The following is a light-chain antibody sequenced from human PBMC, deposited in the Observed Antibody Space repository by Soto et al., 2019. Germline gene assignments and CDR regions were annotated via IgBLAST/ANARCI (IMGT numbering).Light chain of an antibody. Sequence: QSVLAPPASVSGSPGQSITISCTGTSSDVGGYNYVSWYQQYPGKAPKLMIYEVSNRPSGVSNRFSASKSGNTASLTISGLQAEDEADYYCSSYTSSSTRVFGTGTKVTV. CDR2: EVS. J-gene: IGLJ1*01. CDR3: SSYTSSSTRV. V-gene: IGLV2-14*01. CDR1: SSDVGGYNY.